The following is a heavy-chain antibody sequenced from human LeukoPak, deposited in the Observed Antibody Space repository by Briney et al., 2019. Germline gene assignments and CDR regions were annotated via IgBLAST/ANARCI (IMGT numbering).Heavy chain of an antibody. CDR1: GYTFTSYG. Sequence: ASXKVSCKASGYTFTSYGINWVRQAPGQGGEGMGWLNPKDGNRGYAQKFQDRVTLTRDTSKSTDYMEVRSLRSDDTAIYYCARYVTTKAFDIWGQGTMVTVSS. D-gene: IGHD4-11*01. CDR2: LNPKDGNR. CDR3: ARYVTTKAFDI. J-gene: IGHJ3*02. V-gene: IGHV1-8*02.